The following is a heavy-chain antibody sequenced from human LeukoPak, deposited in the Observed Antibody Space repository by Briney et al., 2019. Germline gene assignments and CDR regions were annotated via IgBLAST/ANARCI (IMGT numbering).Heavy chain of an antibody. CDR1: GGSISSYY. V-gene: IGHV4-59*01. J-gene: IGHJ5*02. CDR3: ARDLTYDFWSGYTTPRAWFDP. CDR2: IYYSGST. Sequence: PSETLSLTCTVSGGSISSYYWSWIRQPPGKGLEWIGYIYYSGSTNYNPSLKSRVTISVDTSKNQFSLKLSSVTAADTAVYYCARDLTYDFWSGYTTPRAWFDPWGQGTLVTVSS. D-gene: IGHD3-3*01.